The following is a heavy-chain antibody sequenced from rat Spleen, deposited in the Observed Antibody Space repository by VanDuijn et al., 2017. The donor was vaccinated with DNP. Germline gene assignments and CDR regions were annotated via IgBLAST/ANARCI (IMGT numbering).Heavy chain of an antibody. CDR1: GFTFSDYN. J-gene: IGHJ2*01. V-gene: IGHV5-7*01. Sequence: EVQLVESGGGLVRPGRSLKLSCAASGFTFSDYNMAWVRQALKKGLEWVATISYDGSSTYYRDSVKGRFTISRDNAKSTLYLQMDSLRSEDTATYYCARPDYWGQGVMVTVSS. CDR3: ARPDY. CDR2: ISYDGSST.